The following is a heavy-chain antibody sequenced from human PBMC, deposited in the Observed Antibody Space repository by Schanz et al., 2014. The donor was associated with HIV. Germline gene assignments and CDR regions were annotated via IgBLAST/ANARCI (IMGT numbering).Heavy chain of an antibody. D-gene: IGHD5-12*01. Sequence: QVQLVQSGAEVKKPGASVTVSCKASGYTFTSYGINWVRQAPGQGLEWMGWISAYNGNTNYAQKLQGRVTMTTDTSTSTAYMDLRSLRSEDTAVYYCARGAAEMATMTPWRYWGQGTLVTVSS. CDR1: GYTFTSYG. J-gene: IGHJ4*02. CDR3: ARGAAEMATMTPWRY. V-gene: IGHV1-18*01. CDR2: ISAYNGNT.